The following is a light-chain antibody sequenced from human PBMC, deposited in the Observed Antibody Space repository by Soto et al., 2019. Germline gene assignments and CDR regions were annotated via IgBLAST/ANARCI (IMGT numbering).Light chain of an antibody. CDR2: GAS. Sequence: EIVMTQSPATLSVSPGERVTLSCRASQSVSRSLAWYQQKPGQAPRLLIYGASTRATGIPARVSGSGSGTEFTLTISSLQSEDFAVYDCQQYNNWPPFTFGPGNKVDIK. CDR3: QQYNNWPPFT. J-gene: IGKJ3*01. CDR1: QSVSRS. V-gene: IGKV3-15*01.